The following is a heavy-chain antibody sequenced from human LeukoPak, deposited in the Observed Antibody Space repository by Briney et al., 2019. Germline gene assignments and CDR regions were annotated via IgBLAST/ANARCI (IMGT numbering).Heavy chain of an antibody. V-gene: IGHV1-2*02. CDR3: ARVRVTISYDAFDI. D-gene: IGHD3-3*01. Sequence: GASVKVSCKASGYTFTGYYMHWVRQAPGQGLEWMGWINPNSGGTNYAQKFQGRVTMTRDTSISTAYMELSRLRSDDTAVYYCARVRVTISYDAFDIWGQGTMVTVSS. CDR1: GYTFTGYY. CDR2: INPNSGGT. J-gene: IGHJ3*02.